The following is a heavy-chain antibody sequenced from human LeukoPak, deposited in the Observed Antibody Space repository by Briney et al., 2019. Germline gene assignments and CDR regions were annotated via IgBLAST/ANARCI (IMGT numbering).Heavy chain of an antibody. Sequence: SETLSLTCAVYGGSFSRYYWSWIRQPPGKGLGWIGEINHSGSTNYNPSLKSRVTISVDTSKNQFSLKLGSVTAADTAVYYCARDTLDYFDYWGQGTLVTVSS. V-gene: IGHV4-34*01. CDR3: ARDTLDYFDY. CDR2: INHSGST. J-gene: IGHJ4*02. CDR1: GGSFSRYY.